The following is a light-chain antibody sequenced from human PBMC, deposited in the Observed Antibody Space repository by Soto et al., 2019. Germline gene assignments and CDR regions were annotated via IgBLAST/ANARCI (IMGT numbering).Light chain of an antibody. V-gene: IGKV3-20*01. CDR2: GIS. CDR1: ESVTRNF. CDR3: QRYGTSRGT. J-gene: IGKJ2*01. Sequence: IVLTQSPDTLSLSPGERATLSCRASESVTRNFLAWYQQKPGQAPRLLIYGISTRASGVPDRVSGSGSGTDFTLPSSRLEPEDSAVYYCQRYGTSRGTFGQGTKLEIK.